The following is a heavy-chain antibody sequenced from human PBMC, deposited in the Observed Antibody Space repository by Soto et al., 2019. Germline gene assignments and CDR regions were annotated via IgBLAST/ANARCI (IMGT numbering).Heavy chain of an antibody. V-gene: IGHV3-23*01. CDR3: AKDRGGCSSTSCPPRLFDY. Sequence: EVQLLESGGGLVQPGGSQRLSCAASGFTFSSYAMSWVRQAPGKGLEWVSGISGSGGSTYYADSVKGRFTISRDNSKNTLYLQMNSLRAEDTAVYYCAKDRGGCSSTSCPPRLFDYWGQGTLVTVSS. D-gene: IGHD2-2*01. J-gene: IGHJ4*02. CDR2: ISGSGGST. CDR1: GFTFSSYA.